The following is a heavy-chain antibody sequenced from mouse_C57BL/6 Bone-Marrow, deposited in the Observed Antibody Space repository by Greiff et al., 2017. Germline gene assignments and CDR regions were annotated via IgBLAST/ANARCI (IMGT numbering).Heavy chain of an antibody. D-gene: IGHD1-1*01. V-gene: IGHV7-4*01. CDR3: VKVHYYGSSYFDY. Sequence: EVMLVESGGGLVQPGASLRLSCAASGFTFTDYYMSWVRQPPGKAPAWLALIRNKANGYTTEYTASVKGRFTISRDNSQNILYLQMNTLRAEDSATYYCVKVHYYGSSYFDYWGQGTTLTVSS. J-gene: IGHJ2*01. CDR1: GFTFTDYY. CDR2: IRNKANGYTT.